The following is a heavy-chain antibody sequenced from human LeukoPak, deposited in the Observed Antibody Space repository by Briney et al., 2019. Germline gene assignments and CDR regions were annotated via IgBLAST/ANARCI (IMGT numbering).Heavy chain of an antibody. CDR1: GFAFSSYW. CDR3: ARVSLTLFGVTNYYYMDV. D-gene: IGHD3-3*01. CDR2: IKQDGSDK. Sequence: GGSLRLSCAASGFAFSSYWMSWVRQAPGKGLEWVANIKQDGSDKYYVDSVKGRFTISRDNTKNSLYLQMNSLRAEDTAVYYCARVSLTLFGVTNYYYMDVWGKGTTVTVSS. V-gene: IGHV3-7*01. J-gene: IGHJ6*03.